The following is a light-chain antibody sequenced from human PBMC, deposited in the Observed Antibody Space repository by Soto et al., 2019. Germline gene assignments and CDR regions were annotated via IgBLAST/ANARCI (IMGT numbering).Light chain of an antibody. V-gene: IGLV3-21*04. J-gene: IGLJ1*01. CDR1: NVGSKS. Sequence: SYELTQPPSVSVAPGKTARISCGGDNVGSKSVHWYQQKAGQAPVLVIYYDTDRPSGIPERFSGSNSENTATLTISRVEAGDEADYYCQVWDNSDDHPYVFGGGTKVTVL. CDR3: QVWDNSDDHPYV. CDR2: YDT.